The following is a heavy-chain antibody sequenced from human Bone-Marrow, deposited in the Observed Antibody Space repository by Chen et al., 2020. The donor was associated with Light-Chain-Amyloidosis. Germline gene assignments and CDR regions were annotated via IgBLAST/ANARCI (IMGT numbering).Heavy chain of an antibody. Sequence: VQLVESGGGVVQPGRSLRLPCAASGFTFSSYAMHWVRQAPGKGLEWVAVISYDGSNKYYADSVKGRFTISRDNSKNTLYLQXXXXXXXXXAVXYXAGFLEWLPYYFDYWGQGTLVTVSS. J-gene: IGHJ4*02. CDR2: ISYDGSNK. V-gene: IGHV3-30-3*01. D-gene: IGHD3-3*01. CDR3: AGFLEWLPYYFDY. CDR1: GFTFSSYA.